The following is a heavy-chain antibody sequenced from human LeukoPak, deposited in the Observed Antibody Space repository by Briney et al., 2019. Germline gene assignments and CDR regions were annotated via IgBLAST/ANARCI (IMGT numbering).Heavy chain of an antibody. CDR3: ARVGSKVDDSSGYYYGPFDY. V-gene: IGHV4-39*07. D-gene: IGHD3-22*01. Sequence: TPSETLSLTCTVSGGSISSSSYYWGWIRQPPGKGLEWIGSIYYSGSTNYNPSLKSRVTISVDTSKNQFSLKLSSVTAADTAVYYCARVGSKVDDSSGYYYGPFDYWGQGTLVTVSS. CDR1: GGSISSSSYY. J-gene: IGHJ4*02. CDR2: IYYSGST.